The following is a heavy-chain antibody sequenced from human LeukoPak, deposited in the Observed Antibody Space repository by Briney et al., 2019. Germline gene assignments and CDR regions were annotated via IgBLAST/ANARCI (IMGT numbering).Heavy chain of an antibody. Sequence: PGGSLRLSCAASGFTFDDFAIHWVRQAPGKGLEWVSGLNWNSAATGYADSVKGRFTISRDNAKNSLYLQMNSLGPEDTAFYYCAKDTHVAVTGTFDSWGQGTLVTVSS. CDR2: LNWNSAAT. V-gene: IGHV3-9*01. J-gene: IGHJ4*02. CDR3: AKDTHVAVTGTFDS. CDR1: GFTFDDFA. D-gene: IGHD6-19*01.